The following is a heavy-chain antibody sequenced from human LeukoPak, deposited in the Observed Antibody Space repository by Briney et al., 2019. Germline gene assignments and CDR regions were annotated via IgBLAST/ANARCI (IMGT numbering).Heavy chain of an antibody. CDR3: ARDLVESSLSYGDYASYFDY. CDR1: GFTFSSYS. CDR2: ISSSSSYI. J-gene: IGHJ4*02. Sequence: GGSLRLSCAASGFTFSSYSMNWVRQAPGKGLEWVSSISSSSSYIYYADSVKGRFTISRDNAKNSLYLQMNSLRAEDTAVYYCARDLVESSLSYGDYASYFDYWGQGTLVTVSS. V-gene: IGHV3-21*01. D-gene: IGHD4-17*01.